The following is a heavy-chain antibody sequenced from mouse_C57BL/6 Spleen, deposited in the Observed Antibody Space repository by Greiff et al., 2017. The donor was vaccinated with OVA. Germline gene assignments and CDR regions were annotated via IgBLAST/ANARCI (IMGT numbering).Heavy chain of an antibody. CDR1: GYTFTSYW. J-gene: IGHJ3*01. CDR2: INPSNGGT. V-gene: IGHV1-53*01. Sequence: QVQLQQSGPELVKPGASVKLSCKASGYTFTSYWMHWVKQRPGQGLEWIGNINPSNGGTNYNEKFKSKATLTVDKSSSTAYMQLSSLTSEDSAVYYCAMPIYYGTGFAYWGQGTLVTVSA. CDR3: AMPIYYGTGFAY. D-gene: IGHD2-1*01.